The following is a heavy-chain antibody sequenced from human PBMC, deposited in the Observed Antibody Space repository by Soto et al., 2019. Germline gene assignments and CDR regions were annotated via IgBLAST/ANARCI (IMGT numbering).Heavy chain of an antibody. CDR3: ARHRYYEGRVSGYGMDV. CDR1: GFTFSDYY. D-gene: IGHD3-16*01. V-gene: IGHV3-11*01. Sequence: QVQLVESGGGLVKPGGSLRLSCAASGFTFSDYYMSWIRQAPGKGLEYISYISSGGSFIYYADSVKGRFTISRDTAKTSLYLQMNSLRAEDTALYYCARHRYYEGRVSGYGMDVWGQGTTVTVS. CDR2: ISSGGSFI. J-gene: IGHJ6*02.